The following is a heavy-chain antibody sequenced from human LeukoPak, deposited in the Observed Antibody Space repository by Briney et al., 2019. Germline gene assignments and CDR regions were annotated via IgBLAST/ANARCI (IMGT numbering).Heavy chain of an antibody. CDR2: IYYSGTT. Sequence: SETLSLTCTVSGGSLNSYYWSWIRQSPGKGLEWIGYIYYSGTTNYNPSLKSRVTISVDTSKNQFSLKLSSVTAADTAVYYCARHAPGYFDYWGQGTLVTVSS. CDR1: GGSLNSYY. CDR3: ARHAPGYFDY. V-gene: IGHV4-59*08. J-gene: IGHJ4*02.